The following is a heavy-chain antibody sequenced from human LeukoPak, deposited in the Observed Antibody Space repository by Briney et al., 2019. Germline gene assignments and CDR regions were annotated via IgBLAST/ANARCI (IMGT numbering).Heavy chain of an antibody. J-gene: IGHJ4*02. V-gene: IGHV4-4*07. D-gene: IGHD3-10*01. CDR3: ARGSGSYPPLDY. Sequence: SETLSLACTVSGGSISSYYWSWIRQPAGEGLEWIGRIFGSGSTNYNPSLKSRLTMSVDTSKNQFSLKLTSVTAADTAVYYCARGSGSYPPLDYWGQGTLVTVFS. CDR1: GGSISSYY. CDR2: IFGSGST.